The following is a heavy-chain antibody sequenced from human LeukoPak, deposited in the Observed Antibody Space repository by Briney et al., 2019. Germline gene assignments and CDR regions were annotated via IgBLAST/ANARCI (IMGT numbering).Heavy chain of an antibody. J-gene: IGHJ4*02. V-gene: IGHV4-39*07. Sequence: SETLSLTCTVSGDSITSSRYYWGWIRQPAGKGREWIGTMYYTGTIYYNPSLKSRVTISVDTSKNQFSLSLSSVTAADTAVYYCARPIRNWGQGTLVIVSS. CDR1: GDSITSSRYY. CDR2: MYYTGTI. CDR3: ARPIRN.